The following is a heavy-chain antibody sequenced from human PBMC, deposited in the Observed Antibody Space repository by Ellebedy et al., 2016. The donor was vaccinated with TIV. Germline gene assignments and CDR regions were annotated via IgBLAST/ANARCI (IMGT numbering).Heavy chain of an antibody. V-gene: IGHV1-8*01. CDR3: AKEDAFDI. J-gene: IGHJ3*02. CDR2: VNPNSGDT. CDR1: GYSFSKYN. Sequence: AASVKVSCKASGYSFSKYNINWARQSTGQGLECIGWVNPNSGDTDYAQKFRDRVTMTRDTSTNTAYLELSSLRSEDTAVYYCAKEDAFDIWGQGTMVTVSS.